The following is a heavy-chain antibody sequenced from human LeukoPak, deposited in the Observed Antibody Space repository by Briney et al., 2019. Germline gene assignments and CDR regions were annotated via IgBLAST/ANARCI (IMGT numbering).Heavy chain of an antibody. CDR1: GGSISSGSFY. CDR3: ASTKLGYSSGWH. V-gene: IGHV4-39*01. Sequence: SETLSLTCTVSGGSISSGSFYWVWIRQPPGKGLEWIGSMHYNGYTYYNPSLKSRVTISVDTSKNQFSLNLSSVTASDTAIYYCASTKLGYSSGWHWGQGTLVTVSS. D-gene: IGHD6-19*01. J-gene: IGHJ4*02. CDR2: MHYNGYT.